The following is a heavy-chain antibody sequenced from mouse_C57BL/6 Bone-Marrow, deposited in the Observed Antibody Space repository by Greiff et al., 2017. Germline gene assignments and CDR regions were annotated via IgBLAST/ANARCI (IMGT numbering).Heavy chain of an antibody. Sequence: QVQLQQSGPELVKPGASVKISCKASGYSFTSYYIHWVKQRPGQGLEWIGWIYPGSGNTKYKAKFKGKATLTTDTSSSSAYMQRSSLTSEDAAVYYCSGWSADWGQGTTLTVSS. V-gene: IGHV1-66*01. CDR2: IYPGSGNT. D-gene: IGHD3-3*01. CDR3: SGWSAD. CDR1: GYSFTSYY. J-gene: IGHJ2*01.